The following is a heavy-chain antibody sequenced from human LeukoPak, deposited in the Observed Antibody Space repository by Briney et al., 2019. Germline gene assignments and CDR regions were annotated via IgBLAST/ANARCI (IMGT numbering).Heavy chain of an antibody. CDR2: ISGSGGST. CDR3: AKRKHYFDY. V-gene: IGHV3-23*01. Sequence: PGGSLRLSCAASGFTFSSYSMNWVRQAPGKGLEWVSAISGSGGSTYHADSVKGRFTISRDNSKNTLYLQMNSLRAEDTAVYYCAKRKHYFDYWGQGTLVTVSS. J-gene: IGHJ4*02. CDR1: GFTFSSYS.